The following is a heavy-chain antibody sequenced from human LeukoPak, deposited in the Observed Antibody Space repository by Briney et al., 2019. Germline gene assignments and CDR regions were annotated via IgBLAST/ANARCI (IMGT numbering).Heavy chain of an antibody. V-gene: IGHV1-18*01. J-gene: IGHJ3*01. Sequence: WASVKVSCKASGYMFAVFGITWVRQATGQGLEWMGSIRVHNGDTNYAQKFQGRLTMTTDTSATTAYMELRSLKSDDTAVYYCARDRYDVGVAFDFWGQGTMVTVSS. D-gene: IGHD3-9*01. CDR1: GYMFAVFG. CDR2: IRVHNGDT. CDR3: ARDRYDVGVAFDF.